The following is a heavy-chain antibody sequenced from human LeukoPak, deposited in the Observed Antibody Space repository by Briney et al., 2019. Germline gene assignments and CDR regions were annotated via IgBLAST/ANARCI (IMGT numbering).Heavy chain of an antibody. CDR3: ARGVAARPLGAY. CDR1: GGTFSSYA. Sequence: SVKVSCKASGGTFSSYAISWVRQAPGQGLEWMGGIIPIFGTANYAQKFQGRVAITADESTSTAYMELSSLRSEDTAVYYCARGVAARPLGAYWGQGTLVTVSS. V-gene: IGHV1-69*13. D-gene: IGHD6-6*01. CDR2: IIPIFGTA. J-gene: IGHJ4*02.